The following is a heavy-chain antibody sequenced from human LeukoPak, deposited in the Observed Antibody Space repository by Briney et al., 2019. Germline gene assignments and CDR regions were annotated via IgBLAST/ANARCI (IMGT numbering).Heavy chain of an antibody. Sequence: PSETLSLTCTVSGGSVSSGSYYWSWIRQPPGKGLEWIVYIYYSGSTNYNPSLKSRVTISVDTSKNQFSLKLSSVTAADTAVYYCARKWSSSWTPWFDPWGQGTLVTVSS. D-gene: IGHD6-13*01. J-gene: IGHJ5*02. V-gene: IGHV4-61*01. CDR1: GGSVSSGSYY. CDR2: IYYSGST. CDR3: ARKWSSSWTPWFDP.